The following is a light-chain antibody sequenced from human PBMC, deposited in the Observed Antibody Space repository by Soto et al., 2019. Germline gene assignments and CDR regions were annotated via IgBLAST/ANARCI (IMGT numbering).Light chain of an antibody. Sequence: QSVLTQPASVSGSPGQSITISCTGTSSDVGAYNYVYWYQQYPGKAPKVIIFEVRKRPSGVSNRFSGSKSGDTASLTISGLQAEDEADYYCSSYRSSTTFVFGTGTKLTVL. CDR3: SSYRSSTTFV. CDR2: EVR. V-gene: IGLV2-14*01. CDR1: SSDVGAYNY. J-gene: IGLJ1*01.